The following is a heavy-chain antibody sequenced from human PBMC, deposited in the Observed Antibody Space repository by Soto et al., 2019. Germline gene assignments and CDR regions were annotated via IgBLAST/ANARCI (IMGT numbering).Heavy chain of an antibody. CDR1: GFTFTRYS. CDR2: ISSTTNYI. CDR3: ARESEDLTSNFDY. Sequence: EVQLVESGGGLVKPGGSLRLSCAASGFTFTRYSMNWVRQAPGKGLEWVSSISSTTNYIYYADSMKGRFTVSRDNAKISVYLDMNSLSAEDTAVYYCARESEDLTSNFDYWGQGTLVTFSS. J-gene: IGHJ4*02. V-gene: IGHV3-21*01.